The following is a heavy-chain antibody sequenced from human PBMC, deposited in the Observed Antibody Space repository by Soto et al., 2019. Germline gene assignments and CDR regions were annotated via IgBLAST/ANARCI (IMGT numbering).Heavy chain of an antibody. D-gene: IGHD1-1*01. CDR2: IDGDGSA. CDR1: GFTLSNYA. V-gene: IGHV3-23*01. Sequence: VQLLESGGGLVQPGGSLRLSCVASGFTLSNYAMSWVRQAPGKGLEWVSVIDGDGSAKFADSVKGRLTVSRDNSKNTLYLQMDSLRAEDTAIYYCAKDAVSYNGIYDPFAIWGRGTMVTVSS. CDR3: AKDAVSYNGIYDPFAI. J-gene: IGHJ3*02.